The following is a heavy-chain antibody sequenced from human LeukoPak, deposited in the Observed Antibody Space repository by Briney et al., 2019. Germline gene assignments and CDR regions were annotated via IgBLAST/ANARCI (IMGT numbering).Heavy chain of an antibody. Sequence: GGSLGLSCAASGLTFSDYAMSWFRQAPGKGLEWVSGITSGFTPHYADSVKGRFTISRDNSKNTFHLQLNSLRAEDTAVYYCAKDYSESRVADVFFEYWGQGTLVTVSS. CDR2: ITSGFTP. D-gene: IGHD2-15*01. CDR1: GLTFSDYA. CDR3: AKDYSESRVADVFFEY. V-gene: IGHV3-23*01. J-gene: IGHJ4*02.